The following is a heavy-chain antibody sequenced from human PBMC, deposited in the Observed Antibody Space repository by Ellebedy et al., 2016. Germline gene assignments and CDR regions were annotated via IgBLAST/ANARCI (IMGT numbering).Heavy chain of an antibody. J-gene: IGHJ2*01. CDR2: IFYSGSS. D-gene: IGHD6-19*01. Sequence: SETLSLTCTVSGGSISTYYWSRIRQPPGKGLEWIGYIFYSGSSNYNPSLKSRVIISVDTSKNQFSLKLSSVTAADTAVYYCAALQWLAPAWYFDLWGRGTLVTVSS. CDR1: GGSISTYY. V-gene: IGHV4-59*08. CDR3: AALQWLAPAWYFDL.